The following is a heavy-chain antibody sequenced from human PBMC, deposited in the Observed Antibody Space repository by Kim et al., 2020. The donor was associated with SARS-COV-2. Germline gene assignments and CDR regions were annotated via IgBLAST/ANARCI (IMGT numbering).Heavy chain of an antibody. Sequence: GGSLRLSCAASGFTFSGSAMHWVRQASGKGLEWVGRIRSKANSYATAYAASVKGRFTISRDDSKNTAYLQMNSLKTEDTAVYYCTRWTTVTTGVPYWGQGTLVTDYS. D-gene: IGHD4-17*01. CDR1: GFTFSGSA. CDR3: TRWTTVTTGVPY. CDR2: IRSKANSYAT. V-gene: IGHV3-73*01. J-gene: IGHJ4*02.